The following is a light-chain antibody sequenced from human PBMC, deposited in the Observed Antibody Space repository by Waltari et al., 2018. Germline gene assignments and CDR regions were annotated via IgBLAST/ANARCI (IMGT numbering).Light chain of an antibody. CDR2: GNT. V-gene: IGLV1-40*01. Sequence: QSVLTQPPSMSGAPGQKVTIPCTGGSSNFGAGYDVHWYQHFPGTAPKLLIFGNTNRPSGVPDRFSGSRSGTSASLAIAGLQSEDEAVYYCQSFDSSLSASVFGGGTKLTVL. CDR3: QSFDSSLSASV. J-gene: IGLJ3*02. CDR1: SSNFGAGYD.